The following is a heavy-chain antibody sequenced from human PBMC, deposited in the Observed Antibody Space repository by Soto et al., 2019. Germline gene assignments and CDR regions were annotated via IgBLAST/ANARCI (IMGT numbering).Heavy chain of an antibody. CDR1: GGSISSGDYY. V-gene: IGHV4-30-4*01. CDR3: AREYYDFWSGPPYYYGMDV. CDR2: IYYSGST. Sequence: KTSETLSLTCTVSGGSISSGDYYWSWIRQPPGKGLEWIGYIYYSGSTYYNPSLKSRVTISVDTSKNQFSLKLSSVTAADTAVYYCAREYYDFWSGPPYYYGMDVWGQGTTVTVSS. J-gene: IGHJ6*02. D-gene: IGHD3-3*01.